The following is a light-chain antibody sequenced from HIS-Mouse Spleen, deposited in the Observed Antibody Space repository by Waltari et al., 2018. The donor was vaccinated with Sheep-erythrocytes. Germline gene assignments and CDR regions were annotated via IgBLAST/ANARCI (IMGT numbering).Light chain of an antibody. CDR3: QQYNNWPET. CDR2: GAS. Sequence: EIVMTQSPATLSVSQGERAPPPSRPSQRVSSNLACYQQKPGQAPRLLIYGASTRATGIPARFSGSGSGTEFTLTISSMQSEDFAVYYCQQYNNWPETFGQGTKVEIK. J-gene: IGKJ1*01. V-gene: IGKV3-15*01. CDR1: QRVSSN.